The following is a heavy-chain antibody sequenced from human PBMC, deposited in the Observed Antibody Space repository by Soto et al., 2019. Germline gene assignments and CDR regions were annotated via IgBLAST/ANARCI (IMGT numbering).Heavy chain of an antibody. CDR1: GFTFSSYG. V-gene: IGHV3-33*08. CDR2: IWYDGSNK. D-gene: IGHD1-26*01. CDR3: ARVRPKVDSVVDWYFDL. J-gene: IGHJ2*01. Sequence: GGSLRLSCAASGFTFSSYGMHWVRQAPGKGLEWVAVIWYDGSNKYYADSVKGRFTISRDNSKNTLYLQMNSLRAEDTAVYYCARVRPKVDSVVDWYFDLWGRGTLVTVSS.